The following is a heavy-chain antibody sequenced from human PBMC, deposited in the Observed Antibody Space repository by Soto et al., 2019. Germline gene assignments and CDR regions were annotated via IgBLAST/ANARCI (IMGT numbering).Heavy chain of an antibody. Sequence: GASVKVSCKASGYTFTSYAMHWVRHAPGQRLEWMGWINAGNGNTKYSQKFQGRVTITRDTSASTAYMEPSSLRSEDTAVYYCARAFVFDYYYYYMDVWGKGTTVTVSS. D-gene: IGHD6-6*01. J-gene: IGHJ6*03. CDR1: GYTFTSYA. V-gene: IGHV1-3*01. CDR2: INAGNGNT. CDR3: ARAFVFDYYYYYMDV.